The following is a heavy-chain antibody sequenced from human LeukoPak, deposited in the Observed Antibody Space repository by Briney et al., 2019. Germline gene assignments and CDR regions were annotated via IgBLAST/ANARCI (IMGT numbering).Heavy chain of an antibody. CDR3: VRESEYDHSASFDY. Sequence: GGSLRLSCAASGFTFTAYLMPWVRQAPGKGLEWVAVMSSDGNAMFYADSVKGRFTISRDNSKNTLYLQMNSLRAEDTAVYYCVRESEYDHSASFDYWGQGTLVTVSS. D-gene: IGHD3-22*01. CDR1: GFTFTAYL. CDR2: MSSDGNAM. J-gene: IGHJ4*02. V-gene: IGHV3-30-3*01.